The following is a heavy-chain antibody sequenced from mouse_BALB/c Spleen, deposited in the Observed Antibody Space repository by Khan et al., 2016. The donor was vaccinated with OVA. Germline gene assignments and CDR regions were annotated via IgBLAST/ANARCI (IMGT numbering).Heavy chain of an antibody. Sequence: QVQLQQSGAELARPGASVKLSCKASGYTFTDFYINWVKQRTGQGLEWIGEISPGSGDTFYNERFKDKATLTADNSSNTAYMHLSSLTSEASAVYFCARRNYFGYTFAYWGQGTLVTVSA. D-gene: IGHD1-2*01. CDR1: GYTFTDFY. V-gene: IGHV1-77*01. J-gene: IGHJ3*01. CDR3: ARRNYFGYTFAY. CDR2: ISPGSGDT.